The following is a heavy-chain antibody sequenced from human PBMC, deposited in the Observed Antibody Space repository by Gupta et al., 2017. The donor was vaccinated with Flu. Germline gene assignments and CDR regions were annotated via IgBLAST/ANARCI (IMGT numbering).Heavy chain of an antibody. J-gene: IGHJ2*01. CDR3: ARDRACSRTTCHASNWYFDL. CDR1: GYSFPDNY. D-gene: IGHD2-2*01. Sequence: QVQLVQSGAEVKKPGASVKVSCKASGYSFPDNYMHWVRQAPGQGLEWMGRINPNSGDTNYAPKFQARVTMTRDTSISTAYMELSRLGSDDTAVYYCARDRACSRTTCHASNWYFDLWGRGTLLIVSS. V-gene: IGHV1-2*06. CDR2: INPNSGDT.